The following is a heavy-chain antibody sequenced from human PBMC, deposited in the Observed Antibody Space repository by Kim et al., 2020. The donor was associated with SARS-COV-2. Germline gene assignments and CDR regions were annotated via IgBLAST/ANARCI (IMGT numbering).Heavy chain of an antibody. V-gene: IGHV1-8*01. D-gene: IGHD6-13*01. Sequence: KFQGRITMTRNSTISTAYMELSSLRSEDTAVYYCARRVLGYSSSWYDFDYWGQGTLVTVSS. CDR3: ARRVLGYSSSWYDFDY. J-gene: IGHJ4*02.